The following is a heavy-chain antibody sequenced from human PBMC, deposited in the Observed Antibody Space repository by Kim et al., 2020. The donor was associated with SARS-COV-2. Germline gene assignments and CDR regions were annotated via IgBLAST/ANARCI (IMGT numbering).Heavy chain of an antibody. CDR2: TYYRSKWST. CDR3: ARAVGGNSAYDI. J-gene: IGHJ3*02. Sequence: SQTLSLTCAISGDSVSNNRATWNWIRQSPSRGLEWLGRTYYRSKWSTDYAVSLISLLSRMTINPDTSKNQFSLQLNSVTPEDTAVYYCARAVGGNSAYDIWGQGTMVTVSS. D-gene: IGHD6-19*01. V-gene: IGHV6-1*01. CDR1: GDSVSNNRAT.